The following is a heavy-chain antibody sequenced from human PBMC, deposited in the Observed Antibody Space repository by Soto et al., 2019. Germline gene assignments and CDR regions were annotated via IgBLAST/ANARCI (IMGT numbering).Heavy chain of an antibody. CDR2: IYYSGST. V-gene: IGHV4-31*03. D-gene: IGHD6-13*01. J-gene: IGHJ4*02. Sequence: SETLSLTCTVSGGSISSGGYYWSWIRQHPGKGLEWIGYIYYSGSTYYNPSLKSRVTISVDTSKNQFSLKLSSVTAADTAVYYCARTGPLAAAGTWRRFDYWGQGTLVTVSS. CDR1: GGSISSGGYY. CDR3: ARTGPLAAAGTWRRFDY.